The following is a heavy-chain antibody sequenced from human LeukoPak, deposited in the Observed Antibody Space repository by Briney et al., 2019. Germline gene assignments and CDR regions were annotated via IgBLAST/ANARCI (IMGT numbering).Heavy chain of an antibody. V-gene: IGHV3-30*18. J-gene: IGHJ4*02. Sequence: GGSLRLSCAAAGFAFRSYAMHWVRPAPGKGLEWVAVIGYDGIKKYYADSVKGRFSISRDNSNNTLYLQMNSLRPEDTAVYSYAKDYNYYGSGSAPQYWGPGSLVTVSS. CDR2: IGYDGIKK. CDR1: GFAFRSYA. CDR3: AKDYNYYGSGSAPQY. D-gene: IGHD3-10*01.